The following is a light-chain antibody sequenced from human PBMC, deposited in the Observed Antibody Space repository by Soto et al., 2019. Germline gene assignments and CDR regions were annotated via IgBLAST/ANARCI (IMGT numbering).Light chain of an antibody. CDR3: QQRTNWRLS. CDR1: QSVNSH. CDR2: DAS. Sequence: EIVLTQSPATLSLSPGERATLSCRASQSVNSHLTWYQQKPGQAPKLLIYDASNRATGIPARFSGSGSGSDFTLTISSLELEDFAVYFCQQRTNWRLSFGGGTKVEMK. V-gene: IGKV3-11*01. J-gene: IGKJ4*01.